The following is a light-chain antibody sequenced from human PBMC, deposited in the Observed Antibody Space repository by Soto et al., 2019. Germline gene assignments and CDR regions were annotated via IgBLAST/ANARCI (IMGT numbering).Light chain of an antibody. CDR1: QSLVYSDGNTY. Sequence: DVVMTQSPLSLPVTLGQPASISCRSSQSLVYSDGNTYFNWCQRRPGQSPRRLIYKVSNRDSGVPDRCSGSGSGTDFTLRISRVEAEDVGIYYCMQGTHWPPTFGQGTRVEIK. V-gene: IGKV2-30*01. CDR3: MQGTHWPPT. J-gene: IGKJ1*01. CDR2: KVS.